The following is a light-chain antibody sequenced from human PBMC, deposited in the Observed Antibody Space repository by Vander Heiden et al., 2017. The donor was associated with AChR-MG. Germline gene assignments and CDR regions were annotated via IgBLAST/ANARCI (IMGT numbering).Light chain of an antibody. Sequence: DIRMTQSPSSLSASVGDRVTITCRASQSIGNYLNWYQQKPGQAPKLLIYAASTLQTGVTPRFSGSGSGTDFTLTISSLQPGDFAIYYCQQSYITAYTFGQGTKLDIK. CDR1: QSIGNY. CDR2: AAS. CDR3: QQSYITAYT. V-gene: IGKV1-39*01. J-gene: IGKJ2*01.